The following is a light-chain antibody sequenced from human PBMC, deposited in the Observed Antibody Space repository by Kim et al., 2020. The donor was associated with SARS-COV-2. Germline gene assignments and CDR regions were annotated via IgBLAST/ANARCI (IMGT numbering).Light chain of an antibody. V-gene: IGLV3-9*01. Sequence: SYELTQPLSVSVALGQTARITCGGNNIGSKNVHWYQQKPGQAPVLVIYRDSNRPSGIPERFSGSNSGNTATLTISRAQAGDEADYYCQVWDSSNYVFGNG. J-gene: IGLJ1*01. CDR2: RDS. CDR1: NIGSKN. CDR3: QVWDSSNYV.